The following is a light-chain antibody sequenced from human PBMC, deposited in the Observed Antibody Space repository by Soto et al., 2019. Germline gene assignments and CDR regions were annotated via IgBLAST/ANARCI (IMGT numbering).Light chain of an antibody. CDR2: GAS. V-gene: IGKV3-15*01. CDR1: QSVRTK. J-gene: IGKJ5*01. CDR3: QQYDTWPSIT. Sequence: EIVMTQSPATLSVSPGEGATPSCRASQSVRTKLAWYQQKAGQAPRLLIYGASTRASGVSDRFSGSGSGTEYTLTISRLQSEDFAVYYCQQYDTWPSITFGQGTRLEIK.